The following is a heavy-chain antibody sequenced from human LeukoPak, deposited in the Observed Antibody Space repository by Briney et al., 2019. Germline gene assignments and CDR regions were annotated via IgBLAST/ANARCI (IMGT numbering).Heavy chain of an antibody. CDR3: ARPYCFSTNCYTIDP. CDR1: GYSFTSYW. CDR2: IYPGDSDT. Sequence: GESLKISCKGSGYSFTSYWIGWVRQMPGKGLEWMGIIYPGDSDTRYSPSFQGQVTISADKSISTAYLQWSSLKASDTAMYYCARPYCFSTNCYTIDPWGHGTLVTVSS. V-gene: IGHV5-51*01. J-gene: IGHJ5*02. D-gene: IGHD2-2*02.